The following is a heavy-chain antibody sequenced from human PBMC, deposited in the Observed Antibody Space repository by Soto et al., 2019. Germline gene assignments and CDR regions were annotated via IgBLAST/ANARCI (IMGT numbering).Heavy chain of an antibody. CDR1: GFTFSSYG. D-gene: IGHD6-13*01. Sequence: QVQLVESGGGVVQPGRSLRLSCAASGFTFSSYGMHWVRQAPGKGLEWVAVIWYDGSNKYYADSVKGRFTISRDNSKNTLYLQMNSLRAEDTAVYYCARGAGLAAAGNPYYYGMDVWGQGTTVTVSS. CDR3: ARGAGLAAAGNPYYYGMDV. J-gene: IGHJ6*02. CDR2: IWYDGSNK. V-gene: IGHV3-33*01.